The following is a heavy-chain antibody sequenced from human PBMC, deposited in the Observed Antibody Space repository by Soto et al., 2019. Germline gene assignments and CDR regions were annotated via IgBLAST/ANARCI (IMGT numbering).Heavy chain of an antibody. V-gene: IGHV1-46*01. CDR2: INPKGGGT. CDR1: RYAFTNYY. CDR3: ATDPEVTMVRGVIITGEY. Sequence: ASVKVSCKASRYAFTNYYVHWVRHAPGHGLEWMGIINPKGGGTTYAQKFQGRVTMTEDTSTDTAYMVLSSLRSEDTAVYYCATDPEVTMVRGVIITGEYWGQGSLVTVSS. J-gene: IGHJ4*02. D-gene: IGHD3-10*01.